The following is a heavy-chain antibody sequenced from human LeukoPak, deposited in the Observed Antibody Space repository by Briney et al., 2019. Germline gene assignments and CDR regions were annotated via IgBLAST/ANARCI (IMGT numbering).Heavy chain of an antibody. Sequence: GGSLRLSCAASGFTFSSYSMNWVRQAPGKGLEWVSSISSSSSYIYCADSVKGRFTISRDNAKNSLYLQMNSLRAEDTAVYYCARAEQWRYYYYYMDVWGKGTTVTVSS. J-gene: IGHJ6*03. V-gene: IGHV3-21*01. D-gene: IGHD6-19*01. CDR1: GFTFSSYS. CDR2: ISSSSSYI. CDR3: ARAEQWRYYYYYMDV.